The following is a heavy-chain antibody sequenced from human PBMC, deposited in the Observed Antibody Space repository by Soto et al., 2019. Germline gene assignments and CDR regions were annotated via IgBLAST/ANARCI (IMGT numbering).Heavy chain of an antibody. Sequence: WGSLRLSCAASGFPFDTKAMSWVRQAPGKGLEWVSAITGPGSRTYYADSVKGRFTISRDNSKNTLSLQMSSLRADDTAVYYCAKWPVSFLDYYYGMDVWGQGTTVTVSS. V-gene: IGHV3-23*01. CDR2: ITGPGSRT. CDR3: AKWPVSFLDYYYGMDV. CDR1: GFPFDTKA. J-gene: IGHJ6*02. D-gene: IGHD3-3*02.